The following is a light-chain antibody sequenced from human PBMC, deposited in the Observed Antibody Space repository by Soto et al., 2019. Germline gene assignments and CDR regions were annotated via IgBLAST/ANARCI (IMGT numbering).Light chain of an antibody. CDR2: AAS. CDR1: QSISSY. Sequence: DIQMTQSPSSMSASVGDRVTITCRASQSISSYLNWYQQKPGKAPKLLIYAASSLQSGVPSRFSGSGSGTDFILTISSLQTEDFATYDGQQRYSTPPTFGQGTRLEIK. J-gene: IGKJ5*01. CDR3: QQRYSTPPT. V-gene: IGKV1-39*01.